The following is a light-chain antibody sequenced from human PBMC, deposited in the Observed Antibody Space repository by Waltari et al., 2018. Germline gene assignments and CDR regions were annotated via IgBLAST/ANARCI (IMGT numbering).Light chain of an antibody. CDR1: QSISSY. Sequence: DIQMTQSPSSLSASVGDRVTITCRASQSISSYLTWYQQKPGKAPKLLIYGASRLQSGVPSRFSGRGTGTDFTRTISSLQPEEFATYSCQQSYSTPRITFGGVTKVEIK. V-gene: IGKV1-39*01. CDR2: GAS. J-gene: IGKJ4*01. CDR3: QQSYSTPRIT.